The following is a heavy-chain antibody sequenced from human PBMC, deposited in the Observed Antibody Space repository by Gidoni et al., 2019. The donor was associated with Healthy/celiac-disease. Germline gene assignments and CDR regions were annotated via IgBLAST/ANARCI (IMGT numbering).Heavy chain of an antibody. Sequence: QLQLQESGPGLVKPSETLSLTCTVSGGSISSRSYYWGWIRQPPGKGLEWIGSIYYSGRTYYNPSLKSRVTISVATSKNQFSLKLSSVTAADTAVYYCARLYAGDFWSGYPLYNWFDPWGQGTLVTVSS. J-gene: IGHJ5*02. CDR2: IYYSGRT. V-gene: IGHV4-39*01. CDR3: ARLYAGDFWSGYPLYNWFDP. CDR1: GGSISSRSYY. D-gene: IGHD3-3*01.